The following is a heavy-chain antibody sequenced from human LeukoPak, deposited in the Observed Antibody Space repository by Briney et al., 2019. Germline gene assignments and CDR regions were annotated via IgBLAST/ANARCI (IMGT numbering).Heavy chain of an antibody. D-gene: IGHD7-27*01. CDR3: ASSKLGNYYFDY. CDR2: IYYSGST. Sequence: SETLSLTCTVSGGPISSGGYYWSWIRQHPGEGLEWIGYIYYSGSTYYDPSLKSRVTISVDTSKNQFSLKLSSVTAADTAVYYCASSKLGNYYFDYWGQGTLVTVSS. CDR1: GGPISSGGYY. J-gene: IGHJ4*02. V-gene: IGHV4-31*03.